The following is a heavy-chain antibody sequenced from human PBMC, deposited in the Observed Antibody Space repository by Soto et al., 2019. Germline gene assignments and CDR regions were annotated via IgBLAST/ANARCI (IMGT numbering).Heavy chain of an antibody. CDR3: ARAGSAASGNPFEH. V-gene: IGHV3-33*01. Sequence: QEQLVESGGGVVQPGRSLRLSCAASGFPFWTYGMHWVRQAPGKGLEWVAVIWYNGTNKYYADSLKGRFTISRDNSRNTLYLQMNSLRVEETAIYYCARAGSAASGNPFEHWGQGTLVNVSS. CDR2: IWYNGTNK. D-gene: IGHD6-13*01. J-gene: IGHJ4*02. CDR1: GFPFWTYG.